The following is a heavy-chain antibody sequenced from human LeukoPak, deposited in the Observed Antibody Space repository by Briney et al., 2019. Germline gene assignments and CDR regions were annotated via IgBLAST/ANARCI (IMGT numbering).Heavy chain of an antibody. CDR1: GFTFSSSW. Sequence: GGSLGLSCAASGFTFSSSWMTWVRQAPGKGLEWVANINQDGGEKHYVDSVKGRFTISRDNAKNSLYLQMDSLRAEDTAVYYCAREPGIGYAFDIWGQGTMVTVSS. CDR2: INQDGGEK. V-gene: IGHV3-7*01. CDR3: AREPGIGYAFDI. J-gene: IGHJ3*02. D-gene: IGHD3-10*01.